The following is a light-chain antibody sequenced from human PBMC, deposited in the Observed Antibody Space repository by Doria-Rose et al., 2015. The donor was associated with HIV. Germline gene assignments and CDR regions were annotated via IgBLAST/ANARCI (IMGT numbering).Light chain of an antibody. CDR1: QSIGST. J-gene: IGKJ2*01. Sequence: DFQSVTPKEKVTITCRASQSIGSTLHWYQQKPDQSPKLLIKYASQSFSGVPSRFSGSGSGTDFTLTINSLEAEDAATYYCHQTNSLPFTFGQGTKLEIK. CDR3: HQTNSLPFT. CDR2: YAS. V-gene: IGKV6-21*01.